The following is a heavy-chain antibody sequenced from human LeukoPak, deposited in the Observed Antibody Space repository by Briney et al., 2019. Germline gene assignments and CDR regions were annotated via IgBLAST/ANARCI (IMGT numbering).Heavy chain of an antibody. CDR1: GFTFSSYA. D-gene: IGHD6-13*01. Sequence: GGSLRLSCAASGFTFSSYAMSWVRQAPGKGLEWVANIKQDGSEKYYVDSVKGRFTISRDNAKNSLYLQMNSLRAEDTALYHCAREGPIAAAGPNAFDIWGQGTMVTVSS. J-gene: IGHJ3*02. V-gene: IGHV3-7*03. CDR3: AREGPIAAAGPNAFDI. CDR2: IKQDGSEK.